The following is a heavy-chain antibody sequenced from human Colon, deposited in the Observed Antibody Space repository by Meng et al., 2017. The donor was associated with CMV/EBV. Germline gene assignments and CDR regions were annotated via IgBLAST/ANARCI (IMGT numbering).Heavy chain of an antibody. CDR1: GFTFSSYG. V-gene: IGHV3-30*02. D-gene: IGHD3-16*01. Sequence: GGSLRLSCAASGFTFSSYGMHWVRQAPGKGLEWVAFIRYDGSNKYYADSVKGRFTISRDNSKNTLYLQMNSLRAEDMAVYYCAKDRGRGWPGGDYYGMDVWGQGTTVTVSS. J-gene: IGHJ6*02. CDR2: IRYDGSNK. CDR3: AKDRGRGWPGGDYYGMDV.